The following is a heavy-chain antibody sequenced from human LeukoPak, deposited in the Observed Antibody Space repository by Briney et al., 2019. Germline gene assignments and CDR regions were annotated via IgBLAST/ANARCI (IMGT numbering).Heavy chain of an antibody. CDR2: ISSSSSYI. J-gene: IGHJ6*02. V-gene: IGHV3-21*01. CDR3: ARGSFGSSSWFVGYYYYYGMDV. CDR1: GFTFSSYW. Sequence: GGSLRLSCAASGFTFSSYWMSWVRQAPGKGLEWVSSISSSSSYIYYADSVKGRFTISRDNAKNSLYLQMNSLRAEDTAVYYCARGSFGSSSWFVGYYYYYGMDVWGQGTTVTVSS. D-gene: IGHD6-13*01.